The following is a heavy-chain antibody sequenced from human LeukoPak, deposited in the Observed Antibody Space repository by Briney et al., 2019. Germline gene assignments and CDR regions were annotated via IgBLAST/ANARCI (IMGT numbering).Heavy chain of an antibody. J-gene: IGHJ4*02. V-gene: IGHV3-48*04. CDR1: GLSFSSYS. CDR2: IISSGSMM. D-gene: IGHD6-13*01. Sequence: GGSLRLSCAASGLSFSSYSLNWVRQAPGKGLEWISYIISSGSMMSYADSVKGRFTISRDDAKNSVYLQMNSLRAEDTAVYYCATDSRWSFDHWGQGTLVTVSS. CDR3: ATDSRWSFDH.